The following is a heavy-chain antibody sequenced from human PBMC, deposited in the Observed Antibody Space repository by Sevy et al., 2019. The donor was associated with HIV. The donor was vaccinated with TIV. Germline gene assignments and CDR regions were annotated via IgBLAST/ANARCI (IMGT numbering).Heavy chain of an antibody. CDR3: AKIFAH. V-gene: IGHV4-39*02. J-gene: IGHJ5*02. Sequence: SETLSLTCTVSGDSISTSGSYWGWIRQPPGKGLEWIGDISYGGITNYNPSLRGRVTISRDTSNNHFSLKLSSVTAADTAVYYCAKIFAHWGQGTLVTVSS. CDR1: GDSISTSGSY. CDR2: ISYGGIT.